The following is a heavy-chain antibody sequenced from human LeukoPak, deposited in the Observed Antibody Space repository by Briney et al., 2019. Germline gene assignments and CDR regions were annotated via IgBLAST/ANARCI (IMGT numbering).Heavy chain of an antibody. D-gene: IGHD4-17*01. V-gene: IGHV4-59*01. CDR1: GGSISSYY. J-gene: IGHJ4*02. CDR2: IYYSGST. CDR3: ARVTVDYGDYGSLDY. Sequence: SETLSLTCTVSGGSISSYYWSWIRQPPGKGLEWLGYIYYSGSTNYNPSLKSRVTISVDTSKNQFSLKLSSVTAADTAVYYCARVTVDYGDYGSLDYWGQGTLVTVSS.